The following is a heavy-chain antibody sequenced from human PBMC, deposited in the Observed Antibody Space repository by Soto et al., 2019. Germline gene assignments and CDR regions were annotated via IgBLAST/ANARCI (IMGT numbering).Heavy chain of an antibody. CDR2: IYYSGST. J-gene: IGHJ4*02. CDR3: ARHSPGRTPANY. CDR1: GGSISSSSYY. D-gene: IGHD6-25*01. V-gene: IGHV4-39*01. Sequence: QLQLQESGPGLVKPSETLSLTCTVSGGSISSSSYYWGWIRQPPGKGLEWIGSIYYSGSTYYNPSLKSRVTISVDTYKNQFSLKLSSVTAADTAVYYCARHSPGRTPANYWGQGTLVTVSS.